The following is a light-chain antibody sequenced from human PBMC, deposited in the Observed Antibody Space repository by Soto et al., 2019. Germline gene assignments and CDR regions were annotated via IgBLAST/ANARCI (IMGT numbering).Light chain of an antibody. CDR1: QSVTGN. CDR3: QQYHDWPPVT. J-gene: IGKJ5*01. V-gene: IGKV3-15*01. Sequence: EVVLTQSPATLSVSPGERATLSCRASQSVTGNLAWYQQKPGQAPRLLIYGASTRATGIPARFSGSGSGTAFTLTISSLQSEDCAVSYCQQYHDWPPVTFGQGTRLEIK. CDR2: GAS.